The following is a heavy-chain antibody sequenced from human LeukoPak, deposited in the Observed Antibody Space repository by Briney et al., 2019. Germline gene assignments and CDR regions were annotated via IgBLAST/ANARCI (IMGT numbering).Heavy chain of an antibody. J-gene: IGHJ4*02. D-gene: IGHD6-19*01. CDR2: ISYDGSNK. CDR3: ARVTVSSGWYDFDLVY. Sequence: GGSLRLSCAASGFTFSSYAMHWVRQAPGKGLEWVAVISYDGSNKYYADSVKGRFTISRDNSKNTLYLQMNSLRAEDTAVYYCARVTVSSGWYDFDLVYWGQGTLVTVSS. CDR1: GFTFSSYA. V-gene: IGHV3-30-3*01.